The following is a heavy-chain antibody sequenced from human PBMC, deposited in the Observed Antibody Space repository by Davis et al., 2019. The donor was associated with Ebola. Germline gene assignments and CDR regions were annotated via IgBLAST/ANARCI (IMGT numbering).Heavy chain of an antibody. D-gene: IGHD5-24*01. CDR1: GFRFSSYV. J-gene: IGHJ4*02. Sequence: GGSLRLSCVASGFRFSSYVMGWVRQAPGKGLEWVSYISSSSSTIYYADSVKGRFTISRDNAKSSLYLQMNSLRDEDTAVYYCATALRKMATITSFDYWGQGTLVTVSS. V-gene: IGHV3-48*02. CDR2: ISSSSSTI. CDR3: ATALRKMATITSFDY.